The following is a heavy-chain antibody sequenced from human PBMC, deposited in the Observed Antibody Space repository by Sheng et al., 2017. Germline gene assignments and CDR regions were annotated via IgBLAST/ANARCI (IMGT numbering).Heavy chain of an antibody. Sequence: QVQLQESGPGLVKPSQTLSLTCTVSGGSISSGSYYWSWIRQPAGKGLEWIGRIYTTENTKYNPSLRSRVTISVDTSKNQFSLKLSSVTAADTAVYYCARGPTNNYGMDVWGQGTTVTVSS. CDR2: IYTTENT. V-gene: IGHV4-61*02. J-gene: IGHJ6*02. D-gene: IGHD5-12*01. CDR1: GGSISSGSYY. CDR3: ARGPTNNYGMDV.